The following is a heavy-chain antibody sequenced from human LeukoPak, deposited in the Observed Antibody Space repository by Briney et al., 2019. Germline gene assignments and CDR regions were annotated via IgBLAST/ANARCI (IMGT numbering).Heavy chain of an antibody. CDR1: GFIFHNYA. CDR3: VRPGYSSDSSVSFYYAMDV. V-gene: IGHV3-23*01. Sequence: GSLRLSCAASGFIFHNYAMSWVRQAPGKGLEWVSSISSRSSDSYYPDSVKGRFSISRDNSKNTLYLQINSLRAEDTAVYYCVRPGYSSDSSVSFYYAMDVWGQGTTVTVSS. D-gene: IGHD6-19*01. J-gene: IGHJ6*02. CDR2: ISSRSSDS.